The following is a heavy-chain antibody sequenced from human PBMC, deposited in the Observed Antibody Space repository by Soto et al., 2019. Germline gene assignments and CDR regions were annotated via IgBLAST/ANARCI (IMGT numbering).Heavy chain of an antibody. CDR1: RFFSSCFG. J-gene: IGHJ4*02. V-gene: IGHV3-30-3*01. CDR2: ISQDGSNK. Sequence: XSLRLSCAASRFFSSCFGLYWVRQAPGKGLVWVALISQDGSNKYSADSVKGRFIISRDNSRNTLDLQMNSLRAEDTAVYYCAKDTYYHDSSGYYVFDCWGQGT. CDR3: AKDTYYHDSSGYYVFDC. D-gene: IGHD3-22*01.